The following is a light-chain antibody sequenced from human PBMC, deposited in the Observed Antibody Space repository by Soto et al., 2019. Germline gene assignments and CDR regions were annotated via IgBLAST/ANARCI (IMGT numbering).Light chain of an antibody. V-gene: IGKV1-33*01. Sequence: DIQMTQSPSSLSASVGDRVAITCQASQDILIHLSWFQQRPGKAPKLLIYDASDLETGVPSRFSGSGSGTHFTFTISSLQPEDFATYFCQQYDNLPLTFGGGTKVEIK. CDR3: QQYDNLPLT. J-gene: IGKJ4*01. CDR2: DAS. CDR1: QDILIH.